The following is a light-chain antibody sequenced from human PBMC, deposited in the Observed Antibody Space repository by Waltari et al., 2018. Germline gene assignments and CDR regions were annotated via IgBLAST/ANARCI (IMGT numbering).Light chain of an antibody. Sequence: DIVMTQSPDSLAVSLGERATINCKSSQSVLYPSHNQNYLAWYQQKPGQPPKLLFYWATTRESGVPDRFSGSGSGTDFTLTISGLQAEDVAVYYCQQYYSPPWTFGQGTQVEIK. V-gene: IGKV4-1*01. CDR3: QQYYSPPWT. J-gene: IGKJ1*01. CDR2: WAT. CDR1: QSVLYPSHNQNY.